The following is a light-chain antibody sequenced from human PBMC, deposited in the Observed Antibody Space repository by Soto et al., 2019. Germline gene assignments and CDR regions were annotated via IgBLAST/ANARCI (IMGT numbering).Light chain of an antibody. CDR2: DVS. CDR3: SSYTSSSTRV. J-gene: IGLJ3*02. CDR1: SSDVGGYNY. Sequence: QSVLTQPDSVSGSPGQSITLSCTGTSSDVGGYNYVSWYQQHPGKAPKLMIYDVSNRPSGVSNRFSGSKSGNTASLTISGLQAEDEADYYCSSYTSSSTRVFGGGTKLTVL. V-gene: IGLV2-14*01.